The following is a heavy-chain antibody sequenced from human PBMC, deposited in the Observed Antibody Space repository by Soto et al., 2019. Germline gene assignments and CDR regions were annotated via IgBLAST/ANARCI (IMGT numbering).Heavy chain of an antibody. D-gene: IGHD6-13*01. CDR3: TRVFGSSSWYLQGWFDP. V-gene: IGHV3-49*03. J-gene: IGHJ5*02. CDR1: GFTFGDYA. CDR2: IRSKAYGGTT. Sequence: GGSLRLSCTASGFTFGDYAMSWFRQAPGKGLEWVGFIRSKAYGGTTEYAASVKGRFTISRDDSKSIAYLQMNSLKTEDTAVYYCTRVFGSSSWYLQGWFDPWGQGTLVTVSS.